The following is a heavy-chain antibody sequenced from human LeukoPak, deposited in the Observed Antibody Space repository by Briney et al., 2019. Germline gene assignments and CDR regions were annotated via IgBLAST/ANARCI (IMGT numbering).Heavy chain of an antibody. V-gene: IGHV4-59*08. CDR3: ARRMKLAAKGDAFDI. J-gene: IGHJ3*02. D-gene: IGHD2-15*01. Sequence: SETLSLTCTVSGDSINSDYWNWIRQPPGKGLEWIGFIYYSGTTNYNPSLKSRVTISVDASRNHFSLKLNSVTAADTAVYYCARRMKLAAKGDAFDIWGQGTMVTVSS. CDR2: IYYSGTT. CDR1: GDSINSDY.